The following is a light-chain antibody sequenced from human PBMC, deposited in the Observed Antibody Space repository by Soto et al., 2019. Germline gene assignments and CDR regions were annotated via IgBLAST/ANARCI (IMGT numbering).Light chain of an antibody. CDR3: QQRRET. Sequence: EIVLTQSPATLSLSPGERATLSCRASQSFSSYLAWYQQKPGQAPRLLIYDASNRATGIPARFSGSGSGTDFTLTISSLAPEDFVVYYCQQRRETFGQGTKVEIK. CDR1: QSFSSY. V-gene: IGKV3-11*01. CDR2: DAS. J-gene: IGKJ1*01.